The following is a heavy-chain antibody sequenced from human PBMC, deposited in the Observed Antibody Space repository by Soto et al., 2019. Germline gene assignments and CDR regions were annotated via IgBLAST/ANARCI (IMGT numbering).Heavy chain of an antibody. V-gene: IGHV5-51*01. CDR1: GYIFTTYW. CDR3: VSPWGSSYHGMDV. J-gene: IGHJ6*02. CDR2: MYPGNSET. Sequence: PGESLKISCKGSGYIFTTYWIGWVRQMPGKGLEWMGIMYPGNSETRYSPSFQGQVTISADKSISTAYPQWSSLKASDTAVYYCVSPWGSSYHGMDVWGQGTTVTVSS. D-gene: IGHD3-10*01.